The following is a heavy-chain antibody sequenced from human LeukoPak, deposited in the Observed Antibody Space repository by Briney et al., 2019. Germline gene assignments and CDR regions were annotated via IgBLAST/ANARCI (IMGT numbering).Heavy chain of an antibody. Sequence: GGSLRLSCAASGFTVSSNYMSWVGQAPGKGLEWVSVIYSGGSTYYADSVKGRFTISRDNAKNSLYLQMNSLRAEDTAVYYCARSEYYYDSSGYLYYFDYWGQGTLVTVSS. CDR3: ARSEYYYDSSGYLYYFDY. D-gene: IGHD3-22*01. CDR1: GFTVSSNY. CDR2: IYSGGST. J-gene: IGHJ4*02. V-gene: IGHV3-53*01.